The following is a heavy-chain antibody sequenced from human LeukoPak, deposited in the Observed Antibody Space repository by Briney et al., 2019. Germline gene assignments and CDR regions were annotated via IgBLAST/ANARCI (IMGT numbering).Heavy chain of an antibody. CDR3: AREPYYDFWSGTFYAFDI. CDR2: IYYSGST. D-gene: IGHD3-3*01. Sequence: SETLSLTCTVSGGSISSSSYYWGWIRQPPGKGLEWIGYIYYSGSTNYNPSLKSRVTISVDTSKNQFSLKLSSVTAADTAVYYCAREPYYDFWSGTFYAFDIWGQGTMVTVSS. CDR1: GGSISSSSYY. V-gene: IGHV4-61*01. J-gene: IGHJ3*02.